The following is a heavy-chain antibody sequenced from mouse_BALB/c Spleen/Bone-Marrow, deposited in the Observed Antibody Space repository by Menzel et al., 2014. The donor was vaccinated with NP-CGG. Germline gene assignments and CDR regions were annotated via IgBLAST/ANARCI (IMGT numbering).Heavy chain of an antibody. CDR3: ARGVYLVSWFAY. D-gene: IGHD1-1*01. CDR2: INTNGGDT. Sequence: EVLLLQSGARIVQPGGSVKLSCAASGFTFSNYGLSWVHQTPDKRLEFVATINTNGGDTDYPYSVKGRFTIYRENAKNTRYLQMSSLKSEDTAMFCCARGVYLVSWFAYWGQGTLVAVSA. CDR1: GFTFSNYG. J-gene: IGHJ3*01. V-gene: IGHV5-6-3*01.